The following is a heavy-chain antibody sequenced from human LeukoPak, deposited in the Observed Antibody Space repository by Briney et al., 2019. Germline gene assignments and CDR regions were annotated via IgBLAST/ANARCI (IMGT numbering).Heavy chain of an antibody. CDR2: IYYSGNT. J-gene: IGHJ5*02. CDR3: ARGRQWFDP. V-gene: IGHV4-39*07. Sequence: SETLSLTCTVSGDSISSSNSYWGWIRQPPGKGLEWIGSIYYSGNTYYNASLKSRVTISVDTSKNQFSLKLSSVTAADTAVYYCARGRQWFDPWGQGTLVTVSS. CDR1: GDSISSSNSY.